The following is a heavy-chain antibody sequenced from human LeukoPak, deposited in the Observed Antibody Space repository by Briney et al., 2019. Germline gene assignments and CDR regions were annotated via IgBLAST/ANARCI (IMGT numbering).Heavy chain of an antibody. CDR3: ASYYGHYTRNWMDT. J-gene: IGHJ5*02. V-gene: IGHV1-2*02. D-gene: IGHD4-17*01. CDR2: IHPNSGDT. Sequence: GASVKVSCTASGYTFTDYYMHWVRQAPGQGLEWMGWIHPNSGDTKSAQRFQGRVTMTRDTSISTAYMELTRLTSDDTAVYYCASYYGHYTRNWMDTWGQGTLVTVSS. CDR1: GYTFTDYY.